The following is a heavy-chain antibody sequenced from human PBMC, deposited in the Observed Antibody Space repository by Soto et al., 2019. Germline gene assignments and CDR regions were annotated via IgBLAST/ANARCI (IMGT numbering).Heavy chain of an antibody. CDR2: ISAYNGNT. CDR1: GYTFTSYG. V-gene: IGHV1-18*01. Sequence: QVPLVQSGAEVKKPGASVKVSCKASGYTFTSYGISWVRQAPGQGLEWMGWISAYNGNTNYAQKLQGRVTMTTDTSTSTAYMELRSLRSDDTAVYYCARSDCSSTSCYYYYYYMDVWGKGTTVTVSS. CDR3: ARSDCSSTSCYYYYYYMDV. J-gene: IGHJ6*03. D-gene: IGHD2-2*01.